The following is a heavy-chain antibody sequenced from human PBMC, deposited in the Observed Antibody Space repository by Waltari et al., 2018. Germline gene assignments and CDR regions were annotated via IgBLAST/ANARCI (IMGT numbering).Heavy chain of an antibody. CDR2: IYYSGST. J-gene: IGHJ4*02. D-gene: IGHD3-3*01. CDR3: AREGPLAFGVGTIFDY. CDR1: GGSISSGGYY. Sequence: QVQLQESGPGLVKPSQTLSLTCTVSGGSISSGGYYWSWIRPHPGKGLEWIGYIYYSGSTYYNPSLKSRVTISVDTSKNQFSLKLSSVTAADTAVYYCAREGPLAFGVGTIFDYWGQGTLVTVSS. V-gene: IGHV4-31*03.